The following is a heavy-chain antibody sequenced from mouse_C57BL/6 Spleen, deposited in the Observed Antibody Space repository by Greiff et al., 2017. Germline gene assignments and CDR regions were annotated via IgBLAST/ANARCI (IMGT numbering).Heavy chain of an antibody. V-gene: IGHV1-82*01. CDR3: ARSDYYGSSLGFDY. Sequence: QVQLQQSGPELVKPGASVKISCKASGYAFSSSWMNWVKQRPGKGLEWIGRIYPGDGDTNYNGKFKGKATLTADKSSSTAYMQLSSLTSEDSAVYFCARSDYYGSSLGFDYWGQGTTLTVSS. J-gene: IGHJ2*01. CDR1: GYAFSSSW. D-gene: IGHD1-1*01. CDR2: IYPGDGDT.